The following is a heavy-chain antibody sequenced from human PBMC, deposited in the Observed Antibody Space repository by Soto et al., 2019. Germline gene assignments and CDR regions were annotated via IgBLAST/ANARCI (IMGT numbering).Heavy chain of an antibody. J-gene: IGHJ6*02. CDR2: IYYSGST. Sequence: SETLSLTCTVSGGSISSGGYYWSWIRQHPGKGLEWIGYIYYSGSTYYNPSLKSRVTISVDTSKNQFSLKLSSVTAADMAVYYCARDLADSSGFYGMDVWGQGTTVTVS. D-gene: IGHD3-22*01. CDR3: ARDLADSSGFYGMDV. CDR1: GGSISSGGYY. V-gene: IGHV4-31*03.